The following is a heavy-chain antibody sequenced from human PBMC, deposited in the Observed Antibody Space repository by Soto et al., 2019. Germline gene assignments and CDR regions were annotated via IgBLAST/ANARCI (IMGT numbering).Heavy chain of an antibody. CDR1: GFTFSAYW. Sequence: EVQLVESGGGVVPPGGSLRPSCAASGFTFSAYWMHWVRQAPGKGLMWVSRINGDGRTTSYADSVKGRFTISRENAKNTLYLQMNSLRAEDTAVYYCARAAYGEYWFDPWGQGTLVTVSS. D-gene: IGHD4-17*01. J-gene: IGHJ5*02. V-gene: IGHV3-74*01. CDR2: INGDGRTT. CDR3: ARAAYGEYWFDP.